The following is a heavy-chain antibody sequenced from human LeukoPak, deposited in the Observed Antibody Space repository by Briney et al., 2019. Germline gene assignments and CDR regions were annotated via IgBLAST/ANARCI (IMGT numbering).Heavy chain of an antibody. J-gene: IGHJ4*02. CDR1: GGSISSSNW. CDR2: IYHSGST. V-gene: IGHV4-4*02. CDR3: ARASHWNQLHYFDY. Sequence: SGTLSLTCAVSGGSISSSNWWSWVRQPPGKGLEWIGEIYHSGSTNYNPSLKSRVTISVDKSKNQFSLNLSSVTAADTALYYCARASHWNQLHYFDYWGQGTLVTVSS. D-gene: IGHD1-1*01.